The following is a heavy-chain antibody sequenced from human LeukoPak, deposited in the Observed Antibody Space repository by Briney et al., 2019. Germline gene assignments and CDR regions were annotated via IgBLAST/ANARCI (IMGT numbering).Heavy chain of an antibody. CDR3: ARGRGYRDYDRPLDY. J-gene: IGHJ4*02. V-gene: IGHV3-53*01. CDR2: ITSGDNT. D-gene: IGHD5-12*01. CDR1: GFTVSSNY. Sequence: GGSLRLSCAASGFTVSSNYMNWVRQAPGKGLEWVSVITSGDNTYYADSVKGRLTTSRDNSKNTLYVQMNSLRAEDTAIYYCARGRGYRDYDRPLDYWGQGTLVTVSS.